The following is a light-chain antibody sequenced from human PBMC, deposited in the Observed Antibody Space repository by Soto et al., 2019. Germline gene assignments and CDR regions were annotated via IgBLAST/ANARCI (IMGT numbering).Light chain of an antibody. V-gene: IGLV3-1*01. CDR3: QAGDSSVV. J-gene: IGLJ2*01. Sequence: SYELTQPPSVSVSPGQTASITCSGDKLGNKYACWYQQKPGQSPILVIYQDTKRPPGIPERFSGSNYGNTATLTISGTQAMDEADYYCQAGDSSVVFGGGTKVTVL. CDR1: KLGNKY. CDR2: QDT.